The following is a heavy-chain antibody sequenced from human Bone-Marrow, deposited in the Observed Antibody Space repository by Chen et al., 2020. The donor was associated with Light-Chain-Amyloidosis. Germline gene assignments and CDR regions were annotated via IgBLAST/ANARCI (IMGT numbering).Heavy chain of an antibody. V-gene: IGHV4-59*08. J-gene: IGHJ3*02. Sequence: VQLQESGPGLVKPSETLSLTCTVSGGSISSYYWSWIRQPPGKGLEWIGYIYYSGSTNYNPSLKSRVTISVDTSKNQFSLKLSSVTAADTAVYYCARGGNSDAFDIWGQGTMVTVSS. CDR1: GGSISSYY. D-gene: IGHD1-7*01. CDR2: IYYSGST. CDR3: ARGGNSDAFDI.